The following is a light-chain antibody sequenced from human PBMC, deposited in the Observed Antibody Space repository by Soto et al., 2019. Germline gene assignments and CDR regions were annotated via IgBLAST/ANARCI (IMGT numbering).Light chain of an antibody. V-gene: IGLV1-40*01. CDR2: KNN. J-gene: IGLJ3*02. CDR1: GSNVGASYD. CDR3: AAWDDRLNGPV. Sequence: QSVLTQPPSVSGAPGQTITMSCTGSGSNVGASYDVHWYQVLPGAGPRLLIYKNNNRPSGVPDRFSGSKSGTSASLAISGLQSEDEADYYCAAWDDRLNGPVFGGGTKLTVL.